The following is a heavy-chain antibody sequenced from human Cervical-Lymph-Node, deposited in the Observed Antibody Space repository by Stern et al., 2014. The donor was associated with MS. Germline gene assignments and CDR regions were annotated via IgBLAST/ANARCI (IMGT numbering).Heavy chain of an antibody. D-gene: IGHD2/OR15-2a*01. CDR3: ARERQQYCNSEGCSYWYFDL. CDR1: GGSVSSTNW. V-gene: IGHV4-4*02. J-gene: IGHJ2*01. Sequence: QVQLQETGPGLVKPSGTLSLTCAVSGGSVSSTNWWSWVRQSPGKGLEWIGYIYHSRAVNHRPSLRSRVPISLATSKHPLSLPLSSGTAADTAVYYCARERQQYCNSEGCSYWYFDLWGRGTLVTVSS. CDR2: IYHSRAV.